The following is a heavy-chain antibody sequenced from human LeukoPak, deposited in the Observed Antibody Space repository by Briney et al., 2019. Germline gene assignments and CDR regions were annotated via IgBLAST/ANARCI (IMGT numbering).Heavy chain of an antibody. CDR3: ARGPDSSSATQNFDY. CDR2: IYYSGST. D-gene: IGHD6-6*01. Sequence: SETLSLTCTVSGGSISSYYWSWIRQPPGKGLEWIGYIYYSGSTNYNPSLKSRVTISVDTSKNQFSLKLSSVTAADTAVYYCARGPDSSSATQNFDYWGQGTLVTVSS. V-gene: IGHV4-59*08. J-gene: IGHJ4*02. CDR1: GGSISSYY.